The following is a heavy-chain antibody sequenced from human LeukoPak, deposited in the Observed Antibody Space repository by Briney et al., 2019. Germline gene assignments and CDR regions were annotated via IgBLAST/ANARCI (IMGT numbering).Heavy chain of an antibody. CDR1: EFAFSDYA. D-gene: IGHD5-18*01. CDR3: AKSRYSTTSPMDV. V-gene: IGHV3-23*01. Sequence: GGSLRLSCVASEFAFSDYAMSWVRQAPGKGPEWVSTISRNSATWYADSVMGRFTISRDNSKNTVYLQMNSLRAEDTAVYSCAKSRYSTTSPMDVWGLGATVTVSS. CDR2: ISRNSAT. J-gene: IGHJ6*02.